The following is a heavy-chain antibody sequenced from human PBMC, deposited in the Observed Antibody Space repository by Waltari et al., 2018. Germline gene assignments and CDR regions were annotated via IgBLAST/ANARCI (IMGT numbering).Heavy chain of an antibody. D-gene: IGHD3-16*01. CDR1: GGSISSGGYY. CDR3: ARVGPGDRSSYYYYYMDV. J-gene: IGHJ6*03. V-gene: IGHV4-31*03. CDR2: IYYSGST. Sequence: QVQLQESGPGLVKPSQTLSLTCTVSGGSISSGGYYWRWIRQPAGQGLEWIGYIYYSGSTYYNPSLKSRVTISVDTSKNQFSLKLSSVTAADTAVYYCARVGPGDRSSYYYYYMDVWGKGTTVTVSS.